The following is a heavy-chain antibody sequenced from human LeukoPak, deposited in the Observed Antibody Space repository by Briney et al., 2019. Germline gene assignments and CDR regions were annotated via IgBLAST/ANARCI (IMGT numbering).Heavy chain of an antibody. Sequence: ASVTVSCKASGYTFTGYYMHWVRQAPGQGLEWMGWINPNSGGTNYAQKFQGRVTMTRDTSISTAYMELSRLRSDDTAVYYCARVSAYYTELSWFDPWGQGTLVTVSS. V-gene: IGHV1-2*02. CDR3: ARVSAYYTELSWFDP. CDR1: GYTFTGYY. D-gene: IGHD1-26*01. J-gene: IGHJ5*02. CDR2: INPNSGGT.